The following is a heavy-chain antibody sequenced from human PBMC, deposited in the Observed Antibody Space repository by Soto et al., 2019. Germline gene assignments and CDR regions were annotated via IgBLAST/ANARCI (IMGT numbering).Heavy chain of an antibody. Sequence: SETLSLTCTVSGGSISSYYWSWIRQPPGKGLEWIVYIYYSGSTNYNPSLKSRVTISVDTSKMQVSLKLSSVTAADTAVYFCARGTPSPLIVRSSRGPWFDPWGQGTLVTVSS. D-gene: IGHD2-15*01. CDR1: GGSISSYY. CDR2: IYYSGST. J-gene: IGHJ5*02. V-gene: IGHV4-59*08. CDR3: ARGTPSPLIVRSSRGPWFDP.